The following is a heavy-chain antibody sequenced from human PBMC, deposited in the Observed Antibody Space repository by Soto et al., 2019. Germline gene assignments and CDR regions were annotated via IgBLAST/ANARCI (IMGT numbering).Heavy chain of an antibody. V-gene: IGHV3-23*01. J-gene: IGHJ6*04. CDR1: GFTFSSYA. D-gene: IGHD2-21*01. CDR2: ISGSGGST. CDR3: AKWGDDGGNYYYYYDMNV. Sequence: GGSLRLSCAASGFTFSSYAMSWVRQAPGKGLEWVSAISGSGGSTYYADSVKVRFTISRDNSKNTLYLQMNTLRAEDSAVYYCAKWGDDGGNYYYYYDMNVWGKGTTVTVSS.